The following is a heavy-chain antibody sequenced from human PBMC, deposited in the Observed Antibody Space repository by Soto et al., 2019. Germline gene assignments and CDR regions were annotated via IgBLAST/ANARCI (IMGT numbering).Heavy chain of an antibody. CDR3: ARGGGVGATRHHYYFDY. D-gene: IGHD1-26*01. Sequence: KPAVTLVLTCAVYGGSFSAYCSSWIRQPPGKGREWLGESNHSGSTNYNPYIKRVVTISADTSNNHSYLRLSSVTAADTAVYYCARGGGVGATRHHYYFDYWAQGTLVAVSS. CDR2: SNHSGST. V-gene: IGHV4-34*01. CDR1: GGSFSAYC. J-gene: IGHJ4*02.